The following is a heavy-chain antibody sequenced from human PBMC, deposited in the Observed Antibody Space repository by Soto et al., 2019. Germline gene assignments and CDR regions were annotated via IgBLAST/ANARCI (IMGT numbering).Heavy chain of an antibody. J-gene: IGHJ4*02. Sequence: PGGSLRLSCAASGFTFISHWMHWVLQAPWKGLVWVARIKSDGSSTSYADSVKGRFTISRDNAKHMLYLQMNSLGAEETALYYCARVFHDERVCITTSCYVDYWGQGTLVTVSS. D-gene: IGHD2-2*01. CDR3: ARVFHDERVCITTSCYVDY. CDR2: IKSDGSST. CDR1: GFTFISHW. V-gene: IGHV3-74*01.